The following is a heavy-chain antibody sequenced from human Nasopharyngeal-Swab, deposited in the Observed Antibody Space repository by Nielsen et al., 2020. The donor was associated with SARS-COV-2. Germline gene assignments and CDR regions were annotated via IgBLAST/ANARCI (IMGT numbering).Heavy chain of an antibody. D-gene: IGHD6-19*01. CDR1: GGSISSGSYY. Sequence: SETLSLTYTVSGGSISSGSYYWSWIRQPAGKGLEWIGRIYTSGSTNYNPSLKSRVTISVDTSKNQFSLKLSSVTAADTAVYYCAREGSYYYYGMDVWGQGTTVTVSS. V-gene: IGHV4-61*02. CDR2: IYTSGST. J-gene: IGHJ6*02. CDR3: AREGSYYYYGMDV.